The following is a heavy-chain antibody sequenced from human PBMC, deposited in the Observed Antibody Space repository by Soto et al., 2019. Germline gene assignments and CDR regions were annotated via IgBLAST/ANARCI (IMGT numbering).Heavy chain of an antibody. CDR1: GGSVSSGSYY. CDR2: IYYSGST. Sequence: QVQLQESGPGLVKPSETLSLTCTVSGGSVSSGSYYWSWIRQPPGKGLEWIGYIYYSGSTNYNPSLKSRVTISVDTSKNPFSLKLGPVTAADTAVYYCARGIEGWYQGRYYYGMDVWGQGTTVTVSS. J-gene: IGHJ6*02. V-gene: IGHV4-61*01. CDR3: ARGIEGWYQGRYYYGMDV. D-gene: IGHD6-19*01.